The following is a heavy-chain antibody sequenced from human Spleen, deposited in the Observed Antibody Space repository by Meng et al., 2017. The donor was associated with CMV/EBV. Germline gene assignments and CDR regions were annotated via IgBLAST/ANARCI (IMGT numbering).Heavy chain of an antibody. CDR1: GYSFDTYG. D-gene: IGHD1-26*01. J-gene: IGHJ4*02. CDR2: ITVHSGNT. Sequence: SCKASGYSFDTYGIGWVRQAPGQGLEWMGWITVHSGNTNYAQRLQGRVTMTTDTSANTAYMELRSLRSDDTAVYYCARAVRQWEPFEYWGLGTRVTVSS. V-gene: IGHV1-18*01. CDR3: ARAVRQWEPFEY.